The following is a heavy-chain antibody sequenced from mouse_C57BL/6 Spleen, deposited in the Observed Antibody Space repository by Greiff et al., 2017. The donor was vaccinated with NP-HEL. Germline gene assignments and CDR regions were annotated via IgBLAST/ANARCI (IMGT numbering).Heavy chain of an antibody. V-gene: IGHV1-69*01. CDR2: IDPSDRYT. CDR1: GYTFTSYW. D-gene: IGHD2-5*01. J-gene: IGHJ3*01. CDR3: ASSYSNYEGTWFAY. Sequence: QVQLQQSGAELVKPGASVKLSCKASGYTFTSYWMHWVKQRPGQGLEGIGEIDPSDRYTNYNQKFKGKSTLTVDKSSSTAYMQLSSLTSEDSAVYYCASSYSNYEGTWFAYWGQGTLVTVSA.